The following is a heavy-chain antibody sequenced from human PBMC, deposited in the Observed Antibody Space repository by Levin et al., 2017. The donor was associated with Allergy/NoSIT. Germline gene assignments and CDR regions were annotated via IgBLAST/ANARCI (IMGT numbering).Heavy chain of an antibody. Sequence: SETLSLTCTVSGGSISSSSYYWGWIRQPPGKGLEWIGSIYYSGSTYYNPSLKSRVTISVDTSKNQFSLKLSSVTAADTAVYYCARRHYYGSGSYYKTPQLFDYWGQGTLVTVSS. CDR2: IYYSGST. V-gene: IGHV4-39*01. CDR3: ARRHYYGSGSYYKTPQLFDY. CDR1: GGSISSSSYY. J-gene: IGHJ4*02. D-gene: IGHD3-10*01.